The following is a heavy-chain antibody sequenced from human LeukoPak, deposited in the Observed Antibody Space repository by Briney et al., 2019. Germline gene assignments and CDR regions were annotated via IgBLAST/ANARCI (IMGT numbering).Heavy chain of an antibody. J-gene: IGHJ6*03. CDR1: GFTFSIYG. Sequence: PGGSLSLSCAASGFTFSIYGMHWVRQAPGKGLEWVAFIRYDGSNKYYEDSVNGRFTISRDNSKNTLYLQMNSLRAEDTAVYYCAKDRPLRYFDYMDVWGKGTTVTVSS. D-gene: IGHD3-9*01. CDR2: IRYDGSNK. V-gene: IGHV3-30*02. CDR3: AKDRPLRYFDYMDV.